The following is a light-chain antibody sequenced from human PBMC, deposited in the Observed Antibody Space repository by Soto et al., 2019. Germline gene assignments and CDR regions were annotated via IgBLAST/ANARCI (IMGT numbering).Light chain of an antibody. Sequence: QSVLTQPASVSGSPGQSITISCTGTSSDVGGYNYVSWYQQHPGKAPKPMIYEVSNRPSGVSNRFSGSKSGNTASLTISGLQAEDEADYYCSSYTSSSTYVFXTGTKVTVL. J-gene: IGLJ1*01. CDR1: SSDVGGYNY. V-gene: IGLV2-14*01. CDR2: EVS. CDR3: SSYTSSSTYV.